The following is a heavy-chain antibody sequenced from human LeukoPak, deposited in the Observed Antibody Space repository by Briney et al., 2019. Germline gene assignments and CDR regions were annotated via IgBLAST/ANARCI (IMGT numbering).Heavy chain of an antibody. V-gene: IGHV3-30*01. CDR3: AREFGDVVTASSNPGDFDY. J-gene: IGHJ4*02. CDR1: GFTFSSYA. Sequence: SGGSLRLSCAASGFTFSSYAMHWVRQAPGKGLEWVAFISYDGSNKYYADSVKGRFTISRDNSKNALYLQMNSLRAEDTAVYYCAREFGDVVTASSNPGDFDYWGQGTLVTVSS. CDR2: ISYDGSNK. D-gene: IGHD2-21*02.